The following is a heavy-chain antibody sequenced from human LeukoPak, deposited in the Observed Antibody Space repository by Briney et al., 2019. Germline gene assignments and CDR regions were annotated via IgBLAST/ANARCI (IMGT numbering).Heavy chain of an antibody. D-gene: IGHD6-19*01. CDR2: IYYSGST. J-gene: IGHJ5*02. V-gene: IGHV4-39*01. CDR1: GGSISSSNYY. Sequence: SETLSLTCTVSGGSISSSNYYWGWIRQPPGKGLEWIGSIYYSGSTYYNLSLRSRVTMSIDTSKNQFSLRLNSVTAADTAVYYCARHAEYNSGWHFYLDHWGQGILVTVSS. CDR3: ARHAEYNSGWHFYLDH.